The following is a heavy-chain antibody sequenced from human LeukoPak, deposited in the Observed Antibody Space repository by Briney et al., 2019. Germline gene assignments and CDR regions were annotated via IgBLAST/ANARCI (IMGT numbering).Heavy chain of an antibody. CDR3: ARDRGRKQADWGSCFDL. CDR2: IIPIFGTA. CDR1: GGTFSSYA. V-gene: IGHV1-69*13. J-gene: IGHJ2*01. Sequence: GASVKVSCKASGGTFSSYAISWVRQAPGQGLEWMGGIIPIFGTANYAQKFQGRVTTTADESTSTAYMELSSLRSEDTAVYYCARDRGRKQADWGSCFDLWGRGTLVTVSS. D-gene: IGHD7-27*01.